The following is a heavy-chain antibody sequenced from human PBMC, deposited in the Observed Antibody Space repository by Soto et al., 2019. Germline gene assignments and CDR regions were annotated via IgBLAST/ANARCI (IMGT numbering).Heavy chain of an antibody. V-gene: IGHV2-26*01. D-gene: IGHD3-3*01. CDR3: ARTLSYDFWSGYRNWFDP. J-gene: IGHJ5*02. CDR2: IFSNDEK. Sequence: SGATLVNPTATLTLTCTVSGFSLSNARMGVSWIRQPPGKALEWLAHIFSNDEKSYSTSLKSRLTSSKDTSKSQVVLTMTNMDPVDTATYYCARTLSYDFWSGYRNWFDPWGQGTRVTVSS. CDR1: GFSLSNARMG.